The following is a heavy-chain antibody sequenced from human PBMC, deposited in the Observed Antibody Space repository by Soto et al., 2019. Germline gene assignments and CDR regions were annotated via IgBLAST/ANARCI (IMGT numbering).Heavy chain of an antibody. Sequence: GGSLRLSCAASGFTFSNAWMSWVRQAPGKGLEWVGRIKSKTDGGTTDYAAPVKGRFTISRDDSKNTLYLQMNSLKTEDTAVYYCTTDSPHYDFWSGYSPPSGAFDIWGQGTMVTVSS. CDR1: GFTFSNAW. V-gene: IGHV3-15*01. CDR2: IKSKTDGGTT. D-gene: IGHD3-3*01. J-gene: IGHJ3*02. CDR3: TTDSPHYDFWSGYSPPSGAFDI.